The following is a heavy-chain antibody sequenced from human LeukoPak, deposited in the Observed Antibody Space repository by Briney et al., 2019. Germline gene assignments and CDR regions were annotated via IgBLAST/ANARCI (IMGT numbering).Heavy chain of an antibody. CDR1: GGSISSYY. CDR2: IYTSGST. J-gene: IGHJ4*02. D-gene: IGHD3-9*01. V-gene: IGHV4-4*07. Sequence: TSETLSLTCTVSGGSISSYYWSWIRQPAGKGLEWIGRIYTSGSTNYNPSLKSRVTISVDTSKNQFSLKLSSVTAADTAVYYCARGDYDILTGYAFDYWGQGTLVTVSS. CDR3: ARGDYDILTGYAFDY.